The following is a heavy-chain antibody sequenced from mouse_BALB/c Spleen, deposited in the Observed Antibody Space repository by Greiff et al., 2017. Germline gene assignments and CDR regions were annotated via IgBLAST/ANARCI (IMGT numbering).Heavy chain of an antibody. V-gene: IGHV1-53*01. D-gene: IGHD2-14*01. CDR3: ARDYRYDGSYAMDY. Sequence: QVQLQQPGSELVRPGASVKLSCKASGYTFTSYWMHWVKQRPGQGLEWIGNIYPGDGSTKYNEKFKGKATLTADKSSSTAYMQLSSLTSENSAVYFCARDYRYDGSYAMDYWGQGTSVTVSS. CDR1: GYTFTSYW. CDR2: IYPGDGST. J-gene: IGHJ4*01.